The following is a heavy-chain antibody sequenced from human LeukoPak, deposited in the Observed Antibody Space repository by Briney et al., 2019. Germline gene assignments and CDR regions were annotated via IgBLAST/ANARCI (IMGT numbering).Heavy chain of an antibody. D-gene: IGHD4-17*01. CDR2: IYTSGST. CDR1: GGSISSYY. Sequence: SGTLSLTCTVSGGSISSYYWSWIRQPAGKGLEWIGRIYTSGSTNYSPSLKSRVTMSVDTSKNQFSLKLSSVTAADTAMYYCAKTVTTLFRDAFDIWSEGTMVTVSS. CDR3: AKTVTTLFRDAFDI. J-gene: IGHJ3*02. V-gene: IGHV4-4*07.